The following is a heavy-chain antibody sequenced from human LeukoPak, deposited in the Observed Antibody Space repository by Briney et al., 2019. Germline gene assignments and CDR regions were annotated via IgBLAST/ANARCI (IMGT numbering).Heavy chain of an antibody. J-gene: IGHJ6*02. CDR1: GFSLDDHA. CDR2: ISWNGGSL. D-gene: IGHD3-10*01. Sequence: GGSLRPSCAVSGFSLDDHAMHWVRQAPGKGLEWVSGISWNGGSLDYADSVKGRFIISRDNAKKYLYLQMNSLRPEDTAVYYCAKDTEFGEPYHGMDVWGQGTTVTVSS. CDR3: AKDTEFGEPYHGMDV. V-gene: IGHV3-9*01.